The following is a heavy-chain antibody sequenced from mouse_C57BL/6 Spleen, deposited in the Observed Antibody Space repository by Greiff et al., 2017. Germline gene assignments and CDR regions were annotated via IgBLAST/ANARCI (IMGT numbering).Heavy chain of an antibody. CDR1: GYSITSGYY. V-gene: IGHV3-6*01. CDR3: ARDQLFDY. Sequence: VQLKESGPGLVKPSQSLSLTCSVTGYSITSGYYWNWIRQFPGNKLEWMGYISYDGSNNYNPSLKNRISITRDTSKNQFFLKLNAVTTEDTATYYCARDQLFDYWGQGTTLTVSS. D-gene: IGHD1-3*01. CDR2: ISYDGSN. J-gene: IGHJ2*01.